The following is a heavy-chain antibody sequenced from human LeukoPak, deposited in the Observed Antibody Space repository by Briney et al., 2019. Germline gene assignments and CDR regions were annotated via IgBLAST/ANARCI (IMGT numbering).Heavy chain of an antibody. CDR3: AKAVTVAWSERRPGYYYMDV. D-gene: IGHD1-1*01. V-gene: IGHV4-39*01. J-gene: IGHJ6*03. CDR1: GGSISSSSYY. CDR2: IYYSGST. Sequence: SSETLSLTCTVSGGSISSSSYYWGWIRQPPGKGLEWIGSIYYSGSTYYNPSLKSRVTISVDTSKNQFSLKLSSVTAADTAVYYCAKAVTVAWSERRPGYYYMDVWGKGTTVTVSS.